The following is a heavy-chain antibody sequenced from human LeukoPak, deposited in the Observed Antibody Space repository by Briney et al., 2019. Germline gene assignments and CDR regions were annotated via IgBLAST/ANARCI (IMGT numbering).Heavy chain of an antibody. CDR3: ARVRTDILTGYRIDY. CDR1: GFTFSSYS. D-gene: IGHD3-9*01. Sequence: GGSLRLSCAASGFTFSSYSMNWVRQAPGKGLEWVSSISSSSSYIYYADSVKGRFTISRDNAKNSLYLQMNSLRAEDTAVYYCARVRTDILTGYRIDYWAREPWSPSPQ. V-gene: IGHV3-21*01. CDR2: ISSSSSYI. J-gene: IGHJ4*02.